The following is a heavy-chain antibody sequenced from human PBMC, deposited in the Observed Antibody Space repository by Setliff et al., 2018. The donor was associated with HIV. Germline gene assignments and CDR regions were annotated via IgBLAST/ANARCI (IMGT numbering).Heavy chain of an antibody. D-gene: IGHD3-22*01. V-gene: IGHV1-2*02. Sequence: GGSVKVSCKASGYTFTGYYMHWVRQAPGQGLEWMGWINPNSGGTNYAQKFQGRVTMTRDTSISTAYMELSSLRSDDTAVYYCARCMTMTGNWFDPWGQGTLVTVSS. J-gene: IGHJ5*02. CDR2: INPNSGGT. CDR1: GYTFTGYY. CDR3: ARCMTMTGNWFDP.